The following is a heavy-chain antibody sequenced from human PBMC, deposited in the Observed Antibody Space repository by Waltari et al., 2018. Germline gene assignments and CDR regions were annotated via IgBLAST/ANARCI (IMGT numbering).Heavy chain of an antibody. CDR3: ARVTHSWPPDHYYYMDV. CDR2: IYYSGST. CDR1: GGSISSYY. V-gene: IGHV4-59*01. Sequence: QVQLQESGPGLVKPSETLSLPCIVSGGSISSYYWSWIRQPPGKGLEWIGYIYYSGSTNYNPSLKSRVTISVDTSKNQFSLKLSSVTAADTAVYYCARVTHSWPPDHYYYMDVWGKGTTVTISS. D-gene: IGHD6-13*01. J-gene: IGHJ6*03.